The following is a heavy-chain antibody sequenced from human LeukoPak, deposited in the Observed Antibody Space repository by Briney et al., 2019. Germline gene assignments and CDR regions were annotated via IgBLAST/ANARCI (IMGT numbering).Heavy chain of an antibody. CDR1: GFTFSSYS. J-gene: IGHJ4*02. V-gene: IGHV3-21*01. D-gene: IGHD3-16*01. CDR3: ARPKLGGGVTNNDY. CDR2: ISSSSSYI. Sequence: GGSLRLSCGASGFTFSSYSMNWVRQAPGKGLEWVSSISSSSSYIYYADSVQCRFTISRENAKNSLYLQMHSLRHEETAVYYCARPKLGGGVTNNDYWGQGTLVTVSS.